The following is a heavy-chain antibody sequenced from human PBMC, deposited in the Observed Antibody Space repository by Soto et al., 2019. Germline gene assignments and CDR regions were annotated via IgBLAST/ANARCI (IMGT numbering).Heavy chain of an antibody. CDR2: ISWNSGFT. V-gene: IGHV3-9*01. J-gene: IGHJ3*02. D-gene: IGHD6-13*01. CDR3: VKDMSSSSWYAFDI. CDR1: GFSFDDFL. Sequence: EVQLVESGGGLLQPGRSLRLSCAASGFSFDDFLMHWVRQAPGKGLEWVSGISWNSGFTGYADSVKGRFTISRDNAKNSIYMQMNSLRAEDSAFYYCVKDMSSSSWYAFDIWGKGTMVTVSP.